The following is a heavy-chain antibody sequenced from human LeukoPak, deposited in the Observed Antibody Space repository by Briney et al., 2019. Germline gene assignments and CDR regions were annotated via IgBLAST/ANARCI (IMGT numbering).Heavy chain of an antibody. CDR1: GGSFSGYY. CDR2: INHSRST. D-gene: IGHD2-8*02. Sequence: SETLSLTCAVYGGSFSGYYWSWIRQPPGKGLEWIGEINHSRSTNYNPSLKSRVTISVDTSKNQFSLKLSSVTAADTAVYYCARVSWWYYFDYWGQGTLVTVSS. V-gene: IGHV4-34*01. J-gene: IGHJ4*02. CDR3: ARVSWWYYFDY.